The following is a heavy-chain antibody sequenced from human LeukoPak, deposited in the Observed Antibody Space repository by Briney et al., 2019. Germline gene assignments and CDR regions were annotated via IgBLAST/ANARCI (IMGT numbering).Heavy chain of an antibody. CDR1: GGTFSSYA. CDR3: ARDITPGYYDSSGYYDY. D-gene: IGHD3-22*01. CDR2: IIPIFGTA. V-gene: IGHV1-69*05. Sequence: ASVKVSCKASGGTFSSYAISWVRRAPGQGLEWMGRIIPIFGTANYAQKFQGRVTITTDESTSTAYMELSSLRSEDTAVYYCARDITPGYYDSSGYYDYWGQGTLVTVSS. J-gene: IGHJ4*02.